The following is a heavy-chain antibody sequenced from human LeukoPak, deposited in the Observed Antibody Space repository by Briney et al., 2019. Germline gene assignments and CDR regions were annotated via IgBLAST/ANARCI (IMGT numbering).Heavy chain of an antibody. D-gene: IGHD3-10*02. Sequence: PGGSLRLSCTASGFNVNSNYMSWVRQAPGKGLEWVSFISSSSSYIYYADSVKGRFTISRDNAKNSLYLQMNSLRAEDTAVYYCARCTMFPYYFDYWGQGTLVTVSS. CDR3: ARCTMFPYYFDY. J-gene: IGHJ4*02. V-gene: IGHV3-21*01. CDR1: GFNVNSNY. CDR2: ISSSSSYI.